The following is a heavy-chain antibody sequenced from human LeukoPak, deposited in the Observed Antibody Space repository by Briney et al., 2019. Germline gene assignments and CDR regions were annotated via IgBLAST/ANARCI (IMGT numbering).Heavy chain of an antibody. J-gene: IGHJ4*02. V-gene: IGHV4-59*12. Sequence: SETLSLTCTVSGGSISSYYWSWIRQPPGKGLEWIGYIYYSESTNYNPSPKSRVTISVDTSKNQFSLKLSSVTAADTAVYYCARGAGIRAPRWGQGTLVTVSS. D-gene: IGHD6-13*01. CDR2: IYYSEST. CDR3: ARGAGIRAPR. CDR1: GGSISSYY.